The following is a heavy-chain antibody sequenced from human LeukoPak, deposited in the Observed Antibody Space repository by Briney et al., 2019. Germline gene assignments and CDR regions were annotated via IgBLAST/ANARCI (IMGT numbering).Heavy chain of an antibody. CDR2: VRYTGSS. V-gene: IGHV4-39*01. D-gene: IGHD3-22*01. Sequence: TSETLSPTCSVSGGSVRRSDYYWAWIRQPPGKGLEWIGSVRYTGSSYYTPSHQSRVTISLDMSNNQFSLRMNSVTAADTAVYFCASYFDDTGTASFDNWGQGILVTVSS. J-gene: IGHJ4*02. CDR3: ASYFDDTGTASFDN. CDR1: GGSVRRSDYY.